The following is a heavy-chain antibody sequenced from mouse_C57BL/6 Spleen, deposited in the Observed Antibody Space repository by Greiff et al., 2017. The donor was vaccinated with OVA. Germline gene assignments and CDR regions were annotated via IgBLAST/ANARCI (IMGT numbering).Heavy chain of an antibody. J-gene: IGHJ4*01. V-gene: IGHV5-4*01. Sequence: EVHLVESGGGLVKPGGSLKLSCAASGFTFSSYAMSWVRQTPEKRLEWVATISDGGSYTYYPDNVKGRFTISRDNAKNNLYLQMSHLKSEDTAMYYCARDLESPYAMDYWGQGTSVTVSS. CDR1: GFTFSSYA. CDR2: ISDGGSYT. CDR3: ARDLESPYAMDY.